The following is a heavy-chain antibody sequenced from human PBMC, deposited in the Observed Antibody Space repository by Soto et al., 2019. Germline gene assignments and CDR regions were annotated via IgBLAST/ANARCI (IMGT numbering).Heavy chain of an antibody. J-gene: IGHJ4*02. CDR2: IDHSGTT. CDR1: GESFSGYY. V-gene: IGHV4-34*01. CDR3: TRGRPPRY. Sequence: PSETLSLTCAVYGESFSGYYWSRIRQPPGKGLEWIGDIDHSGTTHYNPSLKNRVTILIDTSKKHFSLNLTSVTAADTAAYFCTRGRPPRYWGQGTLVTVSS.